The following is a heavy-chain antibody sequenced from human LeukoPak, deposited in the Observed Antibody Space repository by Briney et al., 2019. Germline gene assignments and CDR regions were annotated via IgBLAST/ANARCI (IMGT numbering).Heavy chain of an antibody. Sequence: PGGSLRLSCAASGFTFSSYAMSWVRQAPGKGPEWVSAISGSGGSTYYADSVKGRFTISRDNSKNTLYLQMNSLRAEDTAVYYCAKDSSSQGCPLVWWGQGTLVTVSS. J-gene: IGHJ4*02. CDR2: ISGSGGST. CDR1: GFTFSSYA. D-gene: IGHD6-13*01. CDR3: AKDSSSQGCPLVW. V-gene: IGHV3-23*01.